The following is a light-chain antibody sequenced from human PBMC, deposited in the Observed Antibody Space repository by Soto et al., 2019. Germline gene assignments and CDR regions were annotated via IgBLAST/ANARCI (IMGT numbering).Light chain of an antibody. CDR2: DDD. CDR3: ASWDTDVSAV. CDR1: IFDVGNNF. J-gene: IGLJ2*01. V-gene: IGLV1-51*01. Sequence: QSVLTQPPSVSAAPGKKVTISCSGTIFDVGNNFVSWYQHFPGTAPKLLIYDDDRRPSGIPDRFSASKSGTSATLRIARVQTGDEADYSCASWDTDVSAVFGGGTKLTVL.